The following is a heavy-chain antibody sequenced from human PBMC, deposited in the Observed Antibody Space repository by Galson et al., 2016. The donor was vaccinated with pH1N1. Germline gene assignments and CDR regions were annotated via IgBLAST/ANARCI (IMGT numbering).Heavy chain of an antibody. V-gene: IGHV6-1*01. CDR2: TYYRSKWFY. CDR1: GDSVSSNSAA. D-gene: IGHD3-3*01. J-gene: IGHJ3*02. CDR3: ARGVIDYDFWSGYQDHDAFDI. Sequence: CAISGDSVSSNSAAWNWIRQSPSRGLEWLGRTYYRSKWFYDYEISVKSRITINPDTSKNQFSLQLNSVTPGDTAVYYCARGVIDYDFWSGYQDHDAFDIWGQGTFVSVSS.